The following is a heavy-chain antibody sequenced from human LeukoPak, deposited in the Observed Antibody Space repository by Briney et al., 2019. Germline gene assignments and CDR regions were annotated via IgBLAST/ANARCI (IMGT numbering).Heavy chain of an antibody. CDR2: ISYDGSNK. V-gene: IGHV3-30-3*01. J-gene: IGHJ4*02. CDR3: ARDQAGAEQYYFDY. CDR1: GFTFSSYA. D-gene: IGHD6-19*01. Sequence: GRSLRLSCAASGFTFSSYAMHWVRQAPGKGLEWVAVISYDGSNKYYADSVKGRFTISRDNSKNTLYLQMNSLRAEDTAVYYCARDQAGAEQYYFDYWGQGTLVTVSS.